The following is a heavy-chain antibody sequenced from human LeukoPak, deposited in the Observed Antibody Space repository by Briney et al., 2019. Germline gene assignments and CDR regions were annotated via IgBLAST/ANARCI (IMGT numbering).Heavy chain of an antibody. Sequence: PSETLSLTCAVYGGSISSGGYSWSWIRQPPGKGLEWIRYIYYSGSTSYNPSLKSRLTISVDTSRNQFSLRLSSVTGADTAVYYCARHMVRGVIPYYMDVWGKGTTVTVSS. CDR2: IYYSGST. V-gene: IGHV4-30-4*07. CDR1: GGSISSGGYS. CDR3: ARHMVRGVIPYYMDV. D-gene: IGHD3-10*01. J-gene: IGHJ6*03.